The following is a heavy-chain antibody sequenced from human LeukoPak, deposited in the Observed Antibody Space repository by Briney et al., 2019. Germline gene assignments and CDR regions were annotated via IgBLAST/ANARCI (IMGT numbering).Heavy chain of an antibody. D-gene: IGHD6-13*01. J-gene: IGHJ5*02. Sequence: GASVKVSCKASGYTFTGYYMHWVRQAPGQGLEWMGWINPNSDGTNYAQKFQGRVTMTRDTSISTAYMELSSLRSDDTAVYYCARRTAVAGQGFWFDPWGQGTLVTVSS. CDR1: GYTFTGYY. V-gene: IGHV1-2*02. CDR2: INPNSDGT. CDR3: ARRTAVAGQGFWFDP.